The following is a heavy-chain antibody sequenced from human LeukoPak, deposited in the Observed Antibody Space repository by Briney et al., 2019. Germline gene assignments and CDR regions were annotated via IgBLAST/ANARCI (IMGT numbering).Heavy chain of an antibody. Sequence: PGGSLRLSCVSTGFTFSTYSMIWVREAPGKVLEWVSYISGTSNTIYYADSVKGRFTISRDNAKNSLYLQVNSLRAKDTAIYYCARDLGSYSSGWYMGFGYWGQGTLVTVSS. CDR3: ARDLGSYSSGWYMGFGY. J-gene: IGHJ4*02. D-gene: IGHD6-19*01. CDR2: ISGTSNTI. CDR1: GFTFSTYS. V-gene: IGHV3-48*01.